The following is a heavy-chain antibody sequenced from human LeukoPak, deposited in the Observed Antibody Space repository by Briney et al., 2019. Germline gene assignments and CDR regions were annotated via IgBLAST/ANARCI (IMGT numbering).Heavy chain of an antibody. D-gene: IGHD3-10*01. CDR1: GFTFSSYA. CDR3: ARGGKGSPFDY. J-gene: IGHJ4*02. Sequence: PGGSLRLSCAASGFTFSSYAMHWVRQAPGKGLEWVAVISYDGSNKYYADSVKGRFTISRDNAKNSLYLQMNSLRAEDTAVYYCARGGKGSPFDYWGQGTLVTVSS. CDR2: ISYDGSNK. V-gene: IGHV3-30-3*01.